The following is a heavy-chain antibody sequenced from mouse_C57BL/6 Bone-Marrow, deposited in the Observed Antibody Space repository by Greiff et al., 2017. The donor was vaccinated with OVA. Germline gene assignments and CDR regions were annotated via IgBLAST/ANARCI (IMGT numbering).Heavy chain of an antibody. V-gene: IGHV1-11*01. D-gene: IGHD2-2*01. CDR3: GLLWLRRDPCYWYFDV. J-gene: IGHJ1*03. Sequence: VQLQQSGAELASPGASVTLSCTASGYTFTDHIMNWVNKRPGQGLEWIGRISPVSGETNYNQKFMGKATFSVDRSSSTVYMVLNSLTSEDPAVYYCGLLWLRRDPCYWYFDVWGTGTTVTVSS. CDR2: ISPVSGET. CDR1: GYTFTDHI.